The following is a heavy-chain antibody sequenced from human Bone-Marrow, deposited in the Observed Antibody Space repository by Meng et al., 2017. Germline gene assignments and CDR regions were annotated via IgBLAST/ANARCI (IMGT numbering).Heavy chain of an antibody. CDR3: ARDPHCGKYVGFFDY. Sequence: QVLQAQVGVVVKKSGALCQVSCKACGYSFSSYAMHWGSHEPRQRLEWMVWINAGNGNTKYSQTFQGRVTITRDTSARKVYMKLSCLRAEDTAVYYCARDPHCGKYVGFFDYWGQGSLVTVSS. D-gene: IGHD1-26*01. J-gene: IGHJ4*02. V-gene: IGHV1-3*01. CDR1: GYSFSSYA. CDR2: INAGNGNT.